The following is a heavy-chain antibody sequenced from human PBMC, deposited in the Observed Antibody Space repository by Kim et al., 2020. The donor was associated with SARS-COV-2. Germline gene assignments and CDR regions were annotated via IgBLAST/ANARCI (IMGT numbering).Heavy chain of an antibody. V-gene: IGHV3-23*01. CDR3: AKLDYDAYGGNYAFDI. Sequence: VKGRFAVSRDNSKRTLYLQMNSLRAEDTAVYCCAKLDYDAYGGNYAFDIWGQGTMVTVSS. D-gene: IGHD3-22*01. J-gene: IGHJ3*02.